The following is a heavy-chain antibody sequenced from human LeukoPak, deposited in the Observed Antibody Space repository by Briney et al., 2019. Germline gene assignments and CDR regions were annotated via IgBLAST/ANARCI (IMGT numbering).Heavy chain of an antibody. Sequence: SETLSLTCAVYGGSFSGYYWSWIRQPPGKGLEWVGEINHSGSTNYNPSLKSRVTISVDTSKNQFSLKLSSVTAAGTAVYYCARGLTDSSSWYSWYNNWFDPWGQGTLVTVSS. CDR2: INHSGST. CDR3: ARGLTDSSSWYSWYNNWFDP. CDR1: GGSFSGYY. V-gene: IGHV4-34*01. J-gene: IGHJ5*02. D-gene: IGHD6-13*01.